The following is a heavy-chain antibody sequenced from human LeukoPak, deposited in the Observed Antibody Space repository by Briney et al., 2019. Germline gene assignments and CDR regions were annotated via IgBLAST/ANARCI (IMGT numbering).Heavy chain of an antibody. Sequence: GGSLRLSCAASGFTFSSYSMSWIRQAPGKGLEWVSYISSSGSTIYYADSVKGRFTISRDNAKNSLYLQMNSLRAEDTAVYYCARDRESSSSYYGMDVWGQGTTVTVSS. CDR1: GFTFSSYS. V-gene: IGHV3-48*04. J-gene: IGHJ6*02. CDR2: ISSSGSTI. CDR3: ARDRESSSSYYGMDV. D-gene: IGHD6-13*01.